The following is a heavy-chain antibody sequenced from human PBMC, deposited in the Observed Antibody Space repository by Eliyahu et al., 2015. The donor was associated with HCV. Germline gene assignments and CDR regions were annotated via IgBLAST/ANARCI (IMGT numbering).Heavy chain of an antibody. V-gene: IGHV3-53*04. Sequence: EVQLAESGGGLVQPGGSLXLSCAASGFSVSXKYMXWVRQAPGKGLEWISTIYGGDTTYXGDSVKGRFTISSDSTQNAVDLQMNSLRPEDTAVYYCARDFVDGLDVWGQGTTVTVSS. CDR3: ARDFVDGLDV. D-gene: IGHD3-3*01. J-gene: IGHJ6*02. CDR2: IYGGDTT. CDR1: GFSVSXKY.